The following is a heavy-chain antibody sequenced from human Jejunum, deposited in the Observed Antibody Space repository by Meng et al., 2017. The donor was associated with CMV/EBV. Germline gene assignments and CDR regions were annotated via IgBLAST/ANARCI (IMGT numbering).Heavy chain of an antibody. CDR1: GGSISTNSYF. Sequence: QRQLQEAGPGLVKPSETLSLTCTVSGGSISTNSYFWAWIRQPPGKGLEWIGSVFYSGSTYYNPSLQSRVTISVETSKNQFSLNLSSVTAADTAMYYCARVPRVSITTWSDSWGQGTLVTVSS. D-gene: IGHD3-10*01. CDR2: VFYSGST. V-gene: IGHV4-39*07. CDR3: ARVPRVSITTWSDS. J-gene: IGHJ5*01.